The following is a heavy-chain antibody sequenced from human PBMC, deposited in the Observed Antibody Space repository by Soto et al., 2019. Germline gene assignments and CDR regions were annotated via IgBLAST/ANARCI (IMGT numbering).Heavy chain of an antibody. CDR3: AKDNKVVITTYFDS. J-gene: IGHJ4*02. D-gene: IGHD3-22*01. CDR1: GFTFDDYA. CDR2: ISWNSGSI. V-gene: IGHV3-9*01. Sequence: EVQLVESGGGLVQPGRSLRLSCAASGFTFDDYAMHWVRQAPGKGLEWVSGISWNSGSIGYADSVKGRFTISRDNAKNSLYLQMNSLRAEDTALYYCAKDNKVVITTYFDSWGQGTLVTVSS.